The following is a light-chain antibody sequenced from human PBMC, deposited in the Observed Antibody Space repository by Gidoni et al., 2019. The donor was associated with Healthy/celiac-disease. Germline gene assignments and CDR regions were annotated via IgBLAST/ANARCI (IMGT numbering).Light chain of an antibody. CDR3: SSYTSSSTGV. Sequence: QSAMTQPTSVSGSPGQSITISCTGTSSDVGGYNYVSWYQQHPGKAHKLMIYDVSNRPAGVSNRVSGSKSGNTASLTISGLQAEDEADYYCSSYTSSSTGVFGGGTKLTVL. V-gene: IGLV2-14*01. CDR1: SSDVGGYNY. J-gene: IGLJ2*01. CDR2: DVS.